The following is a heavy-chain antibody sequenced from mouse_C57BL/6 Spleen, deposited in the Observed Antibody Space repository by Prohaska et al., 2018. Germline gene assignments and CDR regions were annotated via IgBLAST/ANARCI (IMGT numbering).Heavy chain of an antibody. CDR1: GYAFSSSW. Sequence: ISCKASGYAFSSSWMNWVKQRPGKGLEWIGRIYPGDGDTNYNGKCKGKATLTADKSSSTAYMQLSSLTSEDSAVYFCAGRCGYYGYYFDYGGQGTTLTVSS. CDR3: AGRCGYYGYYFDY. V-gene: IGHV1-82*01. J-gene: IGHJ2*01. D-gene: IGHD1-1*01. CDR2: IYPGDGDT.